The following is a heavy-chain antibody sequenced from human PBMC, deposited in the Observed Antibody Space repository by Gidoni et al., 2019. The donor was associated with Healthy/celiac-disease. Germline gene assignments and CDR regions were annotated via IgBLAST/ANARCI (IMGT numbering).Heavy chain of an antibody. J-gene: IGHJ5*02. CDR3: AKDISKVVPAAMGSWFDP. D-gene: IGHD2-2*01. Sequence: EVQLLESGGGLVQPGGSLRLSCAASGFTFSSYAMSWVRQAPGKGLEWVSAISGSGGSTYYADSVKGRFTSSRDNSKNTLYLQMNSLRAEDTAVYYCAKDISKVVPAAMGSWFDPWGQGTLVTVSS. CDR2: ISGSGGST. V-gene: IGHV3-23*01. CDR1: GFTFSSYA.